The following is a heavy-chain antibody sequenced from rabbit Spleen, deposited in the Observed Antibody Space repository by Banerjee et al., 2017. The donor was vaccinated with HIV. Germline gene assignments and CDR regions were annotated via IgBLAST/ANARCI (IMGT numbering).Heavy chain of an antibody. CDR2: IYAGSSGST. CDR1: GFSFSSSYW. CDR3: ARAFVDDYYDL. Sequence: LEESGGGLVQPEGSLTLTCTASGFSFSSSYWMCWVRQAPGKGLEWIACIYAGSSGSTYYASWAKGRFTISKTSSTTVTLQMTSLTAADTATYFCARAFVDDYYDLWGQGTLVTVS. J-gene: IGHJ3*01. D-gene: IGHD2-1*01. V-gene: IGHV1S45*01.